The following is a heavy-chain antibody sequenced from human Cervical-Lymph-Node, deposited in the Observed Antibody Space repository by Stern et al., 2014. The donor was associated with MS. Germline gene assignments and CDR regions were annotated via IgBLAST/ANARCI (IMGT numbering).Heavy chain of an antibody. CDR3: ARGPSDYDSAGYYYGFDY. Sequence: DEHYSPSLRSRLTITKDTSKNQVVLTMTNMDPVDTATYYCARGPSDYDSAGYYYGFDYWGQGTLVTVSS. V-gene: IGHV2-5*01. D-gene: IGHD3-22*01. CDR2: DE. J-gene: IGHJ4*02.